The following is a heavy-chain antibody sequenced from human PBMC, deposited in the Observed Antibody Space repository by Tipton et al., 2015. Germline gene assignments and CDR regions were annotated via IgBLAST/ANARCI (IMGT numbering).Heavy chain of an antibody. J-gene: IGHJ4*02. CDR3: ARGGGHGGNSYFDY. V-gene: IGHV4-61*01. CDR1: GDSTINRMYY. CDR2: IYYSGST. D-gene: IGHD4-23*01. Sequence: TLSLTCSVSGDSTINRMYYWSWIRQSPGKGLEWIGYIYYSGSTKYNPSLKSRVTISEDTSNQFSLKLKSVTTADTAVYYCARGGGHGGNSYFDYWGLGTLVSVSS.